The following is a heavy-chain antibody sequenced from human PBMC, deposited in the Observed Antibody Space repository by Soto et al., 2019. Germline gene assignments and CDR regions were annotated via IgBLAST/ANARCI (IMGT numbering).Heavy chain of an antibody. Sequence: QVQLVQSGAEVKKPGSSVKVSCTASGGTFSSYAISWVRQAPGQGLEWMGGIIPIFGTANYAQKFQGRVTITADKATSTAYIELSGLRSEDTAVYYCARGVAGSYYCCGMDVWGPGTTVNVSS. CDR1: GGTFSSYA. V-gene: IGHV1-69*06. CDR2: IIPIFGTA. D-gene: IGHD6-19*01. J-gene: IGHJ6*02. CDR3: ARGVAGSYYCCGMDV.